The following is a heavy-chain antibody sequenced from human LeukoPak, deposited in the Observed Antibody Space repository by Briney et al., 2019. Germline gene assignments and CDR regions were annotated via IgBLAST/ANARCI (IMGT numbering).Heavy chain of an antibody. CDR3: ARALYSGNPIWYFDL. CDR2: ISAYNGNT. V-gene: IGHV1-18*01. J-gene: IGHJ2*01. D-gene: IGHD4-23*01. CDR1: GYTFTSYG. Sequence: ASVKVSCKASGYTFTSYGISWVRQAPGQGLEWMGWISAYNGNTNYAQKLQGRVTMTTDTSTSTAYMELRSLRSDDTAVYYCARALYSGNPIWYFDLWGRGTLVTVSS.